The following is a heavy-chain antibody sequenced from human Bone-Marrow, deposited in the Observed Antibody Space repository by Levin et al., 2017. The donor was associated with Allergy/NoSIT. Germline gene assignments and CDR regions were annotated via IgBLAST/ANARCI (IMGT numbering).Heavy chain of an antibody. CDR2: ISTTTYT. J-gene: IGHJ3*02. CDR1: GFSFSDYY. V-gene: IGHV3-11*06. Sequence: TGGSLRLSCAASGFSFSDYYINWIRQTPGKGLEWVSYISTTTYTKYADSVKGRFTISKDNVKNSLHLQMDSLRAEDTAVYYCARGGKGYDDAFDIWGRGTLVTVSS. CDR3: ARGGKGYDDAFDI. D-gene: IGHD2-2*01.